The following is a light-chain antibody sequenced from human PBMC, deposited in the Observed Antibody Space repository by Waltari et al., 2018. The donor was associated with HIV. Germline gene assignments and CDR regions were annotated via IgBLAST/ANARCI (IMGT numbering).Light chain of an antibody. CDR2: DNN. V-gene: IGLV1-44*01. CDR3: AAWDRSLNGPV. Sequence: QSVLTQPPSASGTPGQRVTISCSGSSSNIGSKTVNWYQQLPGTAPKLLIYDNNQRPSGVPDRFSGSKSGTSASLAISGLQSEDEADYYCAAWDRSLNGPVFGTGTKVTVL. J-gene: IGLJ1*01. CDR1: SSNIGSKT.